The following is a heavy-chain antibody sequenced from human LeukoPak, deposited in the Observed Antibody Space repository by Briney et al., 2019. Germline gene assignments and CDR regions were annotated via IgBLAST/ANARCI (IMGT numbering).Heavy chain of an antibody. D-gene: IGHD3-9*01. J-gene: IGHJ4*02. Sequence: PSETLSLTCAVYGGSLSGYYWSWVRQAPGKGLEWVSYISSGSSSIYYADSVKGRFTISRDNAENSLYLQMNSLRDEDTAVYYCARGRATGRSGGDYWGQGTLVTVSS. CDR2: ISSGSSSI. CDR3: ARGRATGRSGGDY. V-gene: IGHV3-48*02. CDR1: GGSLSGYY.